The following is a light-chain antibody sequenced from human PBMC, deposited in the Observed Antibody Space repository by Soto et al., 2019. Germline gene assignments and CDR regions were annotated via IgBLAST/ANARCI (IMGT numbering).Light chain of an antibody. CDR1: SSNIGAGYD. J-gene: IGLJ1*01. Sequence: QSALTQPPSVSGAPGQRVTISCTGSSSNIGAGYDVHWYQQLPGTAPKLLIYGNSNRPSGVPDRFSGSKSGTSASLAITGLQADDEADYYCQSYDSSLSAYVFGPGTKVTV. CDR3: QSYDSSLSAYV. CDR2: GNS. V-gene: IGLV1-40*01.